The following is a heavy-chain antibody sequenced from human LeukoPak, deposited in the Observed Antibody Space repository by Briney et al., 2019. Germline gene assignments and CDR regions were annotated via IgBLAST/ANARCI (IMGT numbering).Heavy chain of an antibody. CDR1: GGSISSSSYY. D-gene: IGHD3-10*02. Sequence: SETLSLTCTVSGGSISSSSYYWGWIRQPSGKGLEWIGSIYYSGSTYYNPSLKSRVTISVDTSKNQFSLKLSSVTAADTAVYYCARFNVRGVSNWFDPWGQGTLVTVSS. V-gene: IGHV4-39*01. J-gene: IGHJ5*02. CDR3: ARFNVRGVSNWFDP. CDR2: IYYSGST.